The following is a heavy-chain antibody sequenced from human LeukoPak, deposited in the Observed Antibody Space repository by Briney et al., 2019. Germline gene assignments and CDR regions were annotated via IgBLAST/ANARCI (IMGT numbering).Heavy chain of an antibody. D-gene: IGHD2-15*01. CDR3: VQKGGTDY. CDR2: ISSTGNPI. Sequence: GALRLSCAASGFTFSRFGMNWVRQAQGKGLEWVSHISSTGNPIYYADSVKGRFTSSRDNAKNSLYLQMNSLRDDDTAVYYWVQKGGTDYWGQGTLVTVSS. J-gene: IGHJ4*02. V-gene: IGHV3-48*02. CDR1: GFTFSRFG.